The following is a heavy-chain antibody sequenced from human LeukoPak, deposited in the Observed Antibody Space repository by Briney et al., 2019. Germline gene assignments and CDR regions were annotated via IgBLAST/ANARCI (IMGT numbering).Heavy chain of an antibody. Sequence: ASETLSLTCTVSGDSVSSSNYYWAWIRQPPGKGLEWIGTAFYSGSTYYSPSLKSRVTISVDTSMTQFSLKLTSVAAADTAVYYCASERWSRRSYFDYWGQGILVTVSS. J-gene: IGHJ4*02. CDR2: AFYSGST. D-gene: IGHD5-24*01. V-gene: IGHV4-39*07. CDR1: GDSVSSSNYY. CDR3: ASERWSRRSYFDY.